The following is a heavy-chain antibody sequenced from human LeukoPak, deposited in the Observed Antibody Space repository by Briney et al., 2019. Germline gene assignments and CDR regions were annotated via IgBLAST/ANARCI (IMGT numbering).Heavy chain of an antibody. J-gene: IGHJ4*02. CDR3: ARGHRLLLRYFDWPPDY. Sequence: GASVKVSCKVSGYTPTELSMHWVRQAPGKGLEWMGGFDPEDGEAIYAQKFQGRVTMTEDTSTDTAYMELSSLRSEDTAVYYCARGHRLLLRYFDWPPDYWGQGTLVTVSS. D-gene: IGHD3-9*01. CDR1: GYTPTELS. CDR2: FDPEDGEA. V-gene: IGHV1-24*01.